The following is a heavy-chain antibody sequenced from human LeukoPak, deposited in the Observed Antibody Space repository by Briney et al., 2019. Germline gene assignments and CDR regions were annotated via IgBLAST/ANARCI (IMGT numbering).Heavy chain of an antibody. Sequence: ASVTVSCKASGYTFTSYYMHWVRQAPGQGLEWMGIINPSGGSTSYALKFQGRVTMTRDTSTSTVYMELSSLRSEDTAVYYCARVGLASHSFDYWGQGTLVTVSS. J-gene: IGHJ4*02. CDR1: GYTFTSYY. V-gene: IGHV1-46*01. CDR3: ARVGLASHSFDY. D-gene: IGHD6-19*01. CDR2: INPSGGST.